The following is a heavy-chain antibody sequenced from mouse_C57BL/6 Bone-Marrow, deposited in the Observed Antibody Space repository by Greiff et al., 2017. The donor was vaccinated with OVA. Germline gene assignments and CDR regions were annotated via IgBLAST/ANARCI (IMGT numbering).Heavy chain of an antibody. D-gene: IGHD3-2*02. CDR1: GYTFTDYY. V-gene: IGHV1-76*01. J-gene: IGHJ2*01. CDR3: ARSQLRLYYFDY. CDR2: IYPGSGNT. Sequence: LVESGAELVRPGASVKLSCKASGYTFTDYYINWVKQRPGQGLEWIARIYPGSGNTYYNEKFKGKATLTAEKSSSTAYMQLSSLTSEDSAVYFCARSQLRLYYFDYWGQGTTLTVSS.